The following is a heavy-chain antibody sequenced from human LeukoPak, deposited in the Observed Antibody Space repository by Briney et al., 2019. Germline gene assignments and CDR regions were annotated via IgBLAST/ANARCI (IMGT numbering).Heavy chain of an antibody. CDR2: INPNSGGT. CDR3: ARVKMVRGDTPSLYY. Sequence: GASVKVSCKASGYTFTGYYMHWVRQAPGQGLEWMGWINPNSGGTNYAQKFQGRVTMTRDTSISTAHMELSRLRSDDTAVYYCARVKMVRGDTPSLYYWGQGTLVTVSS. CDR1: GYTFTGYY. J-gene: IGHJ4*02. D-gene: IGHD3-10*01. V-gene: IGHV1-2*02.